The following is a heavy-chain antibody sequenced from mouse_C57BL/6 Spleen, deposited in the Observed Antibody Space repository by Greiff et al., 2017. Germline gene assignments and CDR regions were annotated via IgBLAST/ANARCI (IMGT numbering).Heavy chain of an antibody. V-gene: IGHV1-15*01. D-gene: IGHD1-1*01. CDR2: IDPETGGT. Sequence: VKLVESGAELVRPGASVTLSCKASGYTFTDYEMHWVKQTPVHGLEWIGAIDPETGGTAYNQKFKGKAILTADKSSSTAYMELRSLTSEDSAVYYCTRQEDYYGSSYAWFAYWGQGTLVTVSA. CDR1: GYTFTDYE. J-gene: IGHJ3*01. CDR3: TRQEDYYGSSYAWFAY.